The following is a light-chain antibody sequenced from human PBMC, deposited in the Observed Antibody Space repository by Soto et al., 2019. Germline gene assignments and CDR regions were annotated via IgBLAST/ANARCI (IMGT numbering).Light chain of an antibody. CDR1: TGAVTSGYY. V-gene: IGLV7-43*01. J-gene: IGLJ3*02. CDR2: STS. CDR3: QLFYGDAWV. Sequence: QTVVTQEPSLTVSPGGTVTLTCASSTGAVTSGYYPNWFQQKAGQAPRVLIYSTSNKHSWTPARFSGSLLGGKAALTLSGVHPEDEAEYYCQLFYGDAWVFGGGTKLTVL.